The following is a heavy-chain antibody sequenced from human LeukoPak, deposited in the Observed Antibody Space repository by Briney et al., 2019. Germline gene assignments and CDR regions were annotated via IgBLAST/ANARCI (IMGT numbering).Heavy chain of an antibody. CDR3: AREGRAAAGLYYYYYMDV. V-gene: IGHV6-1*01. D-gene: IGHD6-13*01. CDR1: GDSVSSNSAA. CDR2: TYYRSKWYN. Sequence: SLTLSLTCAISGDSVSSNSAAWNWIRQSPSRGLEWLGRTYYRSKWYNDYAVSVKSRITINPDTSKNQFSLQLNSVTPEDTAVYYCAREGRAAAGLYYYYYMDVWGKGTTVTISS. J-gene: IGHJ6*03.